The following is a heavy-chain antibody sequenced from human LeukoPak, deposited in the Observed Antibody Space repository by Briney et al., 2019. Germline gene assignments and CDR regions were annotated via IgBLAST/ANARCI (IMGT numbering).Heavy chain of an antibody. J-gene: IGHJ4*02. D-gene: IGHD5-18*01. CDR2: INPSGGST. Sequence: GASVKVSCKASGYTFTCYYMHWVRQAPGQGLEWMGIINPSGGSTSYAQKFQGRVTMTRDTSTSTVYMELSSLRSEDTAVYYCARDTSARGYSYAPIDYWGQGTLVTVSS. V-gene: IGHV1-46*01. CDR3: ARDTSARGYSYAPIDY. CDR1: GYTFTCYY.